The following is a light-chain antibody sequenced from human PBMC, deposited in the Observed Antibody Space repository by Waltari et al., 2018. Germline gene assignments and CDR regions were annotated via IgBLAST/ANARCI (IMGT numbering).Light chain of an antibody. CDR3: QNHERLPAT. CDR1: RRVSTF. CDR2: CAS. J-gene: IGKJ1*01. Sequence: EVVLTQFPGTLSLSPGGRATRFFRAIRRVSTFLAWYQQKAGQAPKLLIYCASIRGTGIPDRFSGRGSGTDFSLTISGLEPEEFAGYYCQNHERLPATFGQGTKVESK. V-gene: IGKV3-20*01.